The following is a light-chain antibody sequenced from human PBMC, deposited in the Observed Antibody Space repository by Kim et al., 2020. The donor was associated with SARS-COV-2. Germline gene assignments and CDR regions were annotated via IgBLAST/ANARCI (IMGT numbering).Light chain of an antibody. CDR3: SSFTTSGSYV. CDR2: DVT. V-gene: IGLV2-14*01. J-gene: IGLJ1*01. CDR1: SSDVGVYNY. Sequence: LSQPASVSGSPGQSITISCTGTSSDVGVYNYVSWYQQHPGKAPKLMIYDVTKRPSGVSNRFSGSKSGNTASLTISGLQAEDEADYYCSSFTTSGSYVFGTGTKVTVL.